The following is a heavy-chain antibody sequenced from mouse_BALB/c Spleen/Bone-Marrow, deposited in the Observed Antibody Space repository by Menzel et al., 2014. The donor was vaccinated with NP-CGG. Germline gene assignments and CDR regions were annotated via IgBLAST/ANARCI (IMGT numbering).Heavy chain of an antibody. CDR2: IDPANGNT. J-gene: IGHJ2*01. V-gene: IGHV14-3*02. Sequence: VQLQHSGAELVKPGASVRLSCTASGFNIKDTYMHRVKQRPEQGLEWIGRIDPANGNTKYDPKFQGKATITADTSSNAAYLQLSCMTSEDAAVYYGARYYYGYYFDYWGQGTTLTVSS. CDR1: GFNIKDTY. D-gene: IGHD1-2*01. CDR3: ARYYYGYYFDY.